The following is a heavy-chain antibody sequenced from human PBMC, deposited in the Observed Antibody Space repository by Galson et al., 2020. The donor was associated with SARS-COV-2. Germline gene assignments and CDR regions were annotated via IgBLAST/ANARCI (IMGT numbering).Heavy chain of an antibody. CDR1: GYSFTSYW. Sequence: KIGESLKISCKGSGYSFTSYWIGWVRQMPGKGLEWKGIIYPGDSDTRYSPSFPGQVTISADKSISTAYLQWSSLKASDTAMYYCARRPNWNYGSELDYWGQGTLVTVSS. J-gene: IGHJ4*02. D-gene: IGHD1-7*01. CDR3: ARRPNWNYGSELDY. CDR2: IYPGDSDT. V-gene: IGHV5-51*01.